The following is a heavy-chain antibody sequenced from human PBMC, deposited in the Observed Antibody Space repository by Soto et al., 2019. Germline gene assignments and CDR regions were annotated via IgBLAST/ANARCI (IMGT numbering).Heavy chain of an antibody. CDR3: ARDLADANY. CDR2: INPNGGST. J-gene: IGHJ4*02. CDR1: GYTFTSSY. Sequence: QVQLVQSGAEVKKPGASVKVSCKASGYTFTSSYVHWVRQAPGQGLEWMAIINPNGGSTNYAQKFQGRVTVTRDTSPSTVFMELSSLQSEDTDVYYCARDLADANYWGQGTLVTVSS. V-gene: IGHV1-46*01. D-gene: IGHD2-2*01.